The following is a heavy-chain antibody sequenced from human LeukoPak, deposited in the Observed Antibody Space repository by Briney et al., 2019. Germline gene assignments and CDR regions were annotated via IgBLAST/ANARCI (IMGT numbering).Heavy chain of an antibody. V-gene: IGHV3-30*18. CDR1: GFTFSSYG. J-gene: IGHJ4*02. CDR3: AKGLGYDSSGYYPN. Sequence: GGSLRLSCAASGFTFSSYGMHWVRQAPGKGLEWVAVISYDGSNKYCADSVKGRFTISRDNSKNTLYLQMNSLRAEDTAVYYCAKGLGYDSSGYYPNWGQGTLVTVSS. CDR2: ISYDGSNK. D-gene: IGHD3-22*01.